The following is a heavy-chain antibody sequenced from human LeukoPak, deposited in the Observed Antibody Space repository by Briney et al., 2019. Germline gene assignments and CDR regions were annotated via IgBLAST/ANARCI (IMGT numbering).Heavy chain of an antibody. D-gene: IGHD1-14*01. CDR3: ASRITTSFEY. Sequence: GGSLRLSCAASGFTFSSYAMSWVRQAPGKGLEWVAYVRNDGTSKYYAHSVKGRSTISRDDSKNTLYLHMSSLRAEDTAVYYCASRITTSFEYWGPGTLVTVSS. CDR1: GFTFSSYA. V-gene: IGHV3-30*02. J-gene: IGHJ4*02. CDR2: VRNDGTSK.